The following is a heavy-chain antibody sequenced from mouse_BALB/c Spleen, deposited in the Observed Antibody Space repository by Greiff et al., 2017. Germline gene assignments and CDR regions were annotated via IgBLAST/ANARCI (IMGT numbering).Heavy chain of an antibody. CDR2: ISDGGSYT. D-gene: IGHD1-1*01. CDR1: GFTFSDYY. V-gene: IGHV5-4*02. CDR3: ARGDYYGSSPSYWYFDV. J-gene: IGHJ1*01. Sequence: EVKVEESGGGLVKPGGSLKLSCAASGFTFSDYYMYWVRQTPEKRLEWVATISDGGSYTYYPDSVKGRFTISRDNAKNNLYLQMSSLKSEDTAMYYCARGDYYGSSPSYWYFDVWGAGTTVTVSS.